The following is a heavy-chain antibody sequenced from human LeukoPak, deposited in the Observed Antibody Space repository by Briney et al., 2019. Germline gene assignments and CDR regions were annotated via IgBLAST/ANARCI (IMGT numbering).Heavy chain of an antibody. J-gene: IGHJ6*03. D-gene: IGHD5-24*01. CDR3: ARGSTRGYYYYYMDV. Sequence: SETLSLTCTVSGYSISSGYYWGWIRQSPGRGLEWIGSIHHSGTTYYNPSLKSRVTISVDTSKNQFSLKLSSVTAADTAVYYCARGSTRGYYYYYMDVWGKGTTVTVSS. V-gene: IGHV4-38-2*02. CDR1: GYSISSGYY. CDR2: IHHSGTT.